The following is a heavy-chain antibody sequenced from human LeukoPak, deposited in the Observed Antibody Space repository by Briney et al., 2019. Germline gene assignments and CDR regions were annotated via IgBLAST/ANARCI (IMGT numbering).Heavy chain of an antibody. CDR2: ISYDGSNK. CDR3: ARDMGDSSGYFDY. CDR1: GFTFSSYD. J-gene: IGHJ4*02. D-gene: IGHD3-22*01. V-gene: IGHV3-30*04. Sequence: GGSLRLSCAASGFTFSSYDMHWVRQAPGKGLEWVAVISYDGSNKYYADSVRGRFTISRDNSKNTLYLQMNGLRAEDTAVYYCARDMGDSSGYFDYWGQGTLVTVSS.